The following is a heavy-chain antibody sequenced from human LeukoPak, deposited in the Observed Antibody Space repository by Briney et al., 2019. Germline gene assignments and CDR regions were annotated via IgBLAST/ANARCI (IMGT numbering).Heavy chain of an antibody. V-gene: IGHV4-34*01. CDR2: INHSGST. CDR3: ARDHYGDYEGSWFDP. D-gene: IGHD4-17*01. Sequence: SETLSLTCAVYGGSFSGYYWSWIRQPPGKGLEWIGEINHSGSTNYNPSLKSRVTISVDTSKNQFSLKLSSVTAADTAVYYCARDHYGDYEGSWFDPWGQGTLVTVSS. J-gene: IGHJ5*02. CDR1: GGSFSGYY.